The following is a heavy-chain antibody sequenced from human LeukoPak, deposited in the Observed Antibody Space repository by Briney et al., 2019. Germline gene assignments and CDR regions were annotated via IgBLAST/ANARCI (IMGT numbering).Heavy chain of an antibody. V-gene: IGHV4-4*07. J-gene: IGHJ3*02. D-gene: IGHD1-14*01. CDR3: AKVDRNYNGHAFDI. Sequence: PSETLSLTCSVSGGSISRDYWSWIRQPAGRGLEWIGRIYSSGSTNYNPSLKSRVTISLDTSKNQFSLKLSSVTAADTAVYYCAKVDRNYNGHAFDIWGQGTMVTVPP. CDR1: GGSISRDY. CDR2: IYSSGST.